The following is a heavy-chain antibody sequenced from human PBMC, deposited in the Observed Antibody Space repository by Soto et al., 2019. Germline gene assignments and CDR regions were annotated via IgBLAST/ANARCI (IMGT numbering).Heavy chain of an antibody. D-gene: IGHD6-13*01. CDR2: IYPGDSDT. J-gene: IGHJ6*03. CDR1: GYSFTSYW. Sequence: GESLKISCKGSGYSFTSYWIGWVRQMPGKGLEWMGIIYPGDSDTRYSPSFQGQVTISADKSISTAYLQWSSLKASDTAMYYCARHWSSWYGGHYYYYMDVWGKGTTVTVSS. V-gene: IGHV5-51*01. CDR3: ARHWSSWYGGHYYYYMDV.